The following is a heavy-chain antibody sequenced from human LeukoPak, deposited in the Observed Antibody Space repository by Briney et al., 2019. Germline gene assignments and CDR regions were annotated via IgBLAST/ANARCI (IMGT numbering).Heavy chain of an antibody. D-gene: IGHD4-17*01. Sequence: SETLSLTCSVSGDSITGYYWGWIRQPPGKGLEWIGNIYYTGNTYYNSSLKSRVTISLDTSKNQFSLKLSSVTAADTAVYYCARLNGDYFLRAFDIWGQGTMVTVSS. CDR3: ARLNGDYFLRAFDI. CDR1: GDSITGYY. J-gene: IGHJ3*02. CDR2: IYYTGNT. V-gene: IGHV4-39*07.